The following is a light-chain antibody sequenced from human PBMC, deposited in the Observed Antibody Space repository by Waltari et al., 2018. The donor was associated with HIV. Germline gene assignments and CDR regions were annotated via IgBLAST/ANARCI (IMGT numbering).Light chain of an antibody. V-gene: IGLV7-46*01. CDR2: DTT. CDR3: FLSYNGARV. J-gene: IGLJ3*02. CDR1: TGPVTNGHY. Sequence: QAVVTQEPSLTVSPGGPVTPTCDASTGPVTNGHYHYWLQQRPGQAPMTLNFDTTKKHSWTPARFSGSLLGGKAALTLSGAQPDDEAEYYCFLSYNGARVFGGGTRVTVL.